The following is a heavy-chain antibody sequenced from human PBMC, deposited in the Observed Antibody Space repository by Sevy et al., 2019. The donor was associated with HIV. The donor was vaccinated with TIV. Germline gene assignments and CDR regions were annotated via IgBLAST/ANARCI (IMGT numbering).Heavy chain of an antibody. CDR2: ISSSGNSR. CDR1: GFTFSSYE. V-gene: IGHV3-48*03. D-gene: IGHD3-22*01. Sequence: GGSLRLSCAASGFTFSSYEMNWVRQAPGKGLEWVSKISSSGNSRFYADSVKGRFTISRDNAKNSVFLQMNSLRAEDTAVYYWARNGGAYDAGFDPWGQGTLVTVSS. CDR3: ARNGGAYDAGFDP. J-gene: IGHJ5*02.